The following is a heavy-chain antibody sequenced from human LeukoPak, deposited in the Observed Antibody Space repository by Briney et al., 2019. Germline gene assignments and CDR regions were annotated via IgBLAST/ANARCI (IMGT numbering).Heavy chain of an antibody. V-gene: IGHV3-21*01. D-gene: IGHD2-2*01. CDR2: ISSSSSYI. Sequence: GGSLRLSCAASGFTFSSYSMNWVRQAPGKGLEWVSSISSSSSYIYYADSVKGRFTISRDNAKNSLYLQMNSLRAEDTAVYYCASAVPAAIEIDYWGHGTLVTVSS. CDR1: GFTFSSYS. CDR3: ASAVPAAIEIDY. J-gene: IGHJ4*01.